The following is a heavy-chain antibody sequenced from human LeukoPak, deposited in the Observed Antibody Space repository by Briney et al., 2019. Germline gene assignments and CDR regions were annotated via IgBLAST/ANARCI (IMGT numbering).Heavy chain of an antibody. CDR2: ISYDGSNK. CDR3: AKDSYYSSSWYVPYYYYGMDV. J-gene: IGHJ6*02. V-gene: IGHV3-30-3*01. CDR1: GFTFSSYA. D-gene: IGHD6-13*01. Sequence: GGSLRLSCAASGFTFSSYAMHWVRQAPGKGLEWVAVISYDGSNKYYADSVKGRFTISRDNSKNTLYLQMNSLRAEDTAVYYCAKDSYYSSSWYVPYYYYGMDVWGQGTTVTVSS.